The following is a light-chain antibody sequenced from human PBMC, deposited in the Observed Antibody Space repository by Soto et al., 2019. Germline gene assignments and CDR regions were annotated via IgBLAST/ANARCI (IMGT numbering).Light chain of an antibody. Sequence: DVVLTQSPLSLPVTLGQPASISCRSSQSLVFSDGNTYLNWFHQRPGQSPRRLIYKVSNRDSGVPDRFSGSGSGTDFTLKISRVESEDVGVHYCMQGTNWRTFGQGTKVDIK. CDR1: QSLVFSDGNTY. V-gene: IGKV2-30*01. J-gene: IGKJ1*01. CDR3: MQGTNWRT. CDR2: KVS.